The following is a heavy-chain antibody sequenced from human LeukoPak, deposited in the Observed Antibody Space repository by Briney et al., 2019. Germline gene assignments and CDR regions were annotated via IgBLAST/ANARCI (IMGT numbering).Heavy chain of an antibody. J-gene: IGHJ4*02. CDR3: ASRRSSIGYCSSTSCYIGY. CDR2: ISPSGDIT. CDR1: GFTFSNHG. V-gene: IGHV3-23*01. Sequence: PGGTLRLSCAASGFTFSNHGMNWVRQAPGKGLEWVSGISPSGDITYYADSVKGRFTISRDNAKNSLYLQMNSLRAEDTAVYYCASRRSSIGYCSSTSCYIGYWGQGTLVTVSS. D-gene: IGHD2-2*02.